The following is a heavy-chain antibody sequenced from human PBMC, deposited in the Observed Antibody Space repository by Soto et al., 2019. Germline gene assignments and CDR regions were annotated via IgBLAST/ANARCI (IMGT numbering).Heavy chain of an antibody. CDR1: GHSFTSHL. D-gene: IGHD5-12*01. V-gene: IGHV5-51*01. J-gene: IGHJ6*02. CDR3: AGQSVATTSYYYYGMDV. Sequence: GESLKISCKGSGHSFTSHLIGWVRQMPGKGLEWMGIIYPGDSDIRYSPSFQGRVTMSADKSISTAYVQWSSLKASDTAMYYCAGQSVATTSYYYYGMDVWGQGTTVTVSS. CDR2: IYPGDSDI.